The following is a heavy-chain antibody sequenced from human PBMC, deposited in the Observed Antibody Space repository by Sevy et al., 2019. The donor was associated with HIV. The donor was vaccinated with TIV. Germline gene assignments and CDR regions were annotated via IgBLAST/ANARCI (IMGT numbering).Heavy chain of an antibody. J-gene: IGHJ4*02. D-gene: IGHD1-7*01. Sequence: GGSLRLSCAASGFTFSKYWMGWVRQAPGKGLEWVANIKQDAGQKYYGDSVKGRFTISRDNAKNSLFLQMNSLGAEDTAVYFCARDDGNYYFHYWGQGTLVTVSS. CDR1: GFTFSKYW. V-gene: IGHV3-7*01. CDR2: IKQDAGQK. CDR3: ARDDGNYYFHY.